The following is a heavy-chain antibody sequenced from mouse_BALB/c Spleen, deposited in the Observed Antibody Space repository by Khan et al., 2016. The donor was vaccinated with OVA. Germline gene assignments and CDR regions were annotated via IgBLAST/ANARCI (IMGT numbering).Heavy chain of an antibody. V-gene: IGHV1-20*02. CDR3: TRIYRSDFDY. J-gene: IGHJ2*01. Sequence: EVELVESGPELVRPGASVKISCKASGYTFTGYFMNWVMQSHGKSLEWIGRINPHIGETFYNQRFKDKATLTVDESSNTAHMELRSLASEDSEVYYCTRIYRSDFDYWGQGTTLTVSS. CDR1: GYTFTGYF. CDR2: INPHIGET. D-gene: IGHD1-1*01.